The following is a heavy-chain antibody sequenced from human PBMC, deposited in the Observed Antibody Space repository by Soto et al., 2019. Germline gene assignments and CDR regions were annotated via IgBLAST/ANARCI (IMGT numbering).Heavy chain of an antibody. CDR2: IISDGSST. D-gene: IGHD6-19*01. Sequence: EVQLVESGGGLVQPGGSLRVSCAASGFTFSSYWMHWVRQAPGKGLVWVSRIISDGSSTSYADSVKGRFTISRDNAKNTLYLQMNSLRAEDTAIYYCARRGAVAGLHYWGQGTLVTVSS. J-gene: IGHJ4*02. CDR1: GFTFSSYW. CDR3: ARRGAVAGLHY. V-gene: IGHV3-74*01.